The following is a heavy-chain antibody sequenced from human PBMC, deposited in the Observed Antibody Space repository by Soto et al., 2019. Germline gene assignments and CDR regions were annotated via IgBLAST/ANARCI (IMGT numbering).Heavy chain of an antibody. J-gene: IGHJ3*02. CDR2: ISSSGSTI. Sequence: VQLVESGGGLVKPGGSLRLSCAASGFTFSDYYMSWIRQAPGKGLEWVSYISSSGSTIYYADSVKGRFTISRDNAKNSLYLQMNSLRAEDTAVYSCARAAHPDIVNHEGSAFDIWGQGTMVTVSS. CDR3: ARAAHPDIVNHEGSAFDI. CDR1: GFTFSDYY. V-gene: IGHV3-11*01. D-gene: IGHD2-15*01.